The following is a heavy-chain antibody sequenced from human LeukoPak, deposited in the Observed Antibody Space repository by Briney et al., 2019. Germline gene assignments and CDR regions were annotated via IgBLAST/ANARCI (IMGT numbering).Heavy chain of an antibody. CDR3: AREMATIT. D-gene: IGHD5-24*01. V-gene: IGHV1-69*13. J-gene: IGHJ5*02. Sequence: GASVNVSCKASGGTFSSYAISWVRPAPGQGLEWMGGIIPIFGTANYAQKFQGRVTITADGSTSTAYMELSSLRSEDTAVYYCAREMATITWGQGTLVTVSS. CDR1: GGTFSSYA. CDR2: IIPIFGTA.